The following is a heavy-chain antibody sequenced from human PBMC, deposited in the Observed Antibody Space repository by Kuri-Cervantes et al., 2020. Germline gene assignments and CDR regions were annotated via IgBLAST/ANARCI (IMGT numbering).Heavy chain of an antibody. CDR1: GYTFTSYD. CDR2: MNPNSGNT. Sequence: ASVKVSCKASGYTFTSYDINWVRQATGQGLEWMGWMNPNSGNTGYAQKFQGRVTMTRNTSTSTAYMELSSLRSEDTAVYYCAREYRDYGPAWFDPWGQGTLVTVSS. CDR3: AREYRDYGPAWFDP. D-gene: IGHD4-17*01. J-gene: IGHJ5*02. V-gene: IGHV1-8*01.